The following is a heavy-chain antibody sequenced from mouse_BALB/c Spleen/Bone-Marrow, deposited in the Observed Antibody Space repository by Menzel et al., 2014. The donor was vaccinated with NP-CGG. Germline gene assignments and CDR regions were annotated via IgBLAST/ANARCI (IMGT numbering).Heavy chain of an antibody. CDR1: GYTFTDYN. CDR2: IYPYNGGT. J-gene: IGHJ4*01. V-gene: IGHV1S29*02. Sequence: VQLQQSGPELVKPGASVKISCKASGYTFTDYNMHWVKQSHGRSLEWIGYIYPYNGGTGYNQKFKSKATLTVDNSSSTAYMELRSLTSEDSAVYYCAITTLYAMDYWGQGTSVSVSS. CDR3: AITTLYAMDY. D-gene: IGHD2-12*01.